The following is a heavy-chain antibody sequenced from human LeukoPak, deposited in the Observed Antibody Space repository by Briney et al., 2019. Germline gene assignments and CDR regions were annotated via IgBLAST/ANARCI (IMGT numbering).Heavy chain of an antibody. V-gene: IGHV4-31*03. D-gene: IGHD3-10*01. CDR3: ARDIVGGSGSGSMDV. CDR2: IYYSGST. Sequence: SQTLSLTCTVSGGSISSGVYYWTWIRQHPGRGLEWIGYIYYSGSTYYNPSLKSRVTISVDTSKNQFSLNLSSATAADTAVYYCARDIVGGSGSGSMDVWGQGTTVTVSS. CDR1: GGSISSGVYY. J-gene: IGHJ6*02.